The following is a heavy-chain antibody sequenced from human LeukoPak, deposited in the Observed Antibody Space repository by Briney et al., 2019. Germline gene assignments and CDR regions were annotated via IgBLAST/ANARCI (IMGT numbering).Heavy chain of an antibody. J-gene: IGHJ4*02. CDR3: VRLRATLRGYSYGLLDY. CDR1: GYTFTGYY. V-gene: IGHV1-2*02. D-gene: IGHD5-18*01. CDR2: INPNSGGT. Sequence: ASVKVSCKASGYTFTGYYMHWVRQAPGQGLEWMGWINPNSGGTNYAQKFQGRVTMTRDTSISTAYMELSRLRSDDTAVYYCVRLRATLRGYSYGLLDYWGQGTLVTVSS.